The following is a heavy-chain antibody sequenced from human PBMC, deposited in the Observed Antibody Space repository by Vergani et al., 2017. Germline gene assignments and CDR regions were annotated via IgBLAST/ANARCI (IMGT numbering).Heavy chain of an antibody. CDR1: GGTFSSCS. CDR2: IIPILNIT. V-gene: IGHV1-69*02. CDR3: ARPHGDILPPDPRRLDY. J-gene: IGHJ4*02. Sequence: QVQLVQSGAEVKKPGSSIKVSCKASGGTFSSCSITWVRQAPGQGLEWMGRIIPILNITFYAQKFQGRVAISADKSTSTAYMELSSLISEDTAVYYCARPHGDILPPDPRRLDYWGQGTLVTVSS.